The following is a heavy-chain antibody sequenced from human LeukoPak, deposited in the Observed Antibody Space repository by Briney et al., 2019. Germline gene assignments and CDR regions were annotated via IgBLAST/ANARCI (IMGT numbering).Heavy chain of an antibody. J-gene: IGHJ6*03. CDR1: GFTFSNTW. D-gene: IGHD6-13*01. CDR2: ISSSGSTI. CDR3: ARAPLGAELADYYYTDV. V-gene: IGHV3-11*04. Sequence: PGGSLRLSCAASGFTFSNTWMSWVRQAPGKGLEWVSYISSSGSTIYYADSVKGRFTIPRDNAKNSLYLQMNSLRAEDTAVYYCARAPLGAELADYYYTDVWGKGTTVTVSS.